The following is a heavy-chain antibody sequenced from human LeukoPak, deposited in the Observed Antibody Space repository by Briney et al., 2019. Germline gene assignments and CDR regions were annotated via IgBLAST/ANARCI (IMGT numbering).Heavy chain of an antibody. CDR2: IYHSGST. J-gene: IGHJ5*02. V-gene: IGHV4-4*02. CDR1: GGSISSSNW. D-gene: IGHD6-19*01. CDR3: ARGQRYSSGWYNWFDP. Sequence: SETLSLTCAVSGGSISSSNWWSWVRQPPGKGLEWIGEIYHSGSTNYNPSLKSRVTISVDKSKNRFSLKLSSVTAADTAVYYCARGQRYSSGWYNWFDPWGQGTLVTASS.